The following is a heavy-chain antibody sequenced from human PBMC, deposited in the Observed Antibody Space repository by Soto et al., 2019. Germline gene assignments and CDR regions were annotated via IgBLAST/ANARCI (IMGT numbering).Heavy chain of an antibody. V-gene: IGHV3-7*05. J-gene: IGHJ5*02. CDR1: GFTFSNSW. D-gene: IGHD3-22*01. CDR2: INPDGSEK. CDR3: ARKDYYYDTSNAGWFDP. Sequence: EVQLVESGGDLVHPGGSLRLSCAASGFTFSNSWMTWVRQGPAKGLEWVATINPDGSEKYYMDSVKGRFTVSRDNARNSLFLQMNSLRADDTAVYFRARKDYYYDTSNAGWFDPWGQGTLVTVSS.